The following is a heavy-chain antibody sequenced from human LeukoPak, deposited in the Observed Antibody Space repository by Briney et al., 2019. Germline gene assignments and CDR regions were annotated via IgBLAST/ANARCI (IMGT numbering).Heavy chain of an antibody. CDR1: GGSISSGSYY. J-gene: IGHJ6*03. Sequence: TSQTLSLTCTVSGGSISSGSYYWSWIRQPAGKGLEWIGRIYTSGSTNYNPSLKSRVTISVDTSKNQFSLKLSSVTAADTAVYYCARGTQYYDFWSGSSPSYYYYYMDVWGKGTTVTVSS. CDR3: ARGTQYYDFWSGSSPSYYYYYMDV. D-gene: IGHD3-3*01. CDR2: IYTSGST. V-gene: IGHV4-61*02.